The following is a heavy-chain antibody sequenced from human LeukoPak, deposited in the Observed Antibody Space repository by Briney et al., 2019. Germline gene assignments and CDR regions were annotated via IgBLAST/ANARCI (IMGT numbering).Heavy chain of an antibody. V-gene: IGHV3-11*03. CDR1: GFTFSDCY. J-gene: IGHJ5*02. D-gene: IGHD6-13*01. CDR2: ITNRGTYT. CDR3: VKKGNSWSPRFDP. Sequence: PGGSLRPSCTASGFTFSDCYMSWIRQAPGKGLEWVSYITNRGTYTNYADSVRGRFTISRDNSVNILYLQLSSLRAEDTAVYHCVKKGNSWSPRFDPWGQGTLVTVSS.